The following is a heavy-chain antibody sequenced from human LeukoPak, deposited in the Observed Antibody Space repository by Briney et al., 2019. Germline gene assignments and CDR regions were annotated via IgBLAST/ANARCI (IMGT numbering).Heavy chain of an antibody. CDR1: GFTFSNYG. Sequence: GGSLRLSCAASGFTFSNYGMHWVRQAPGKGLEWVAVISYDGSNKYYADSVKGRFTISRDNSKNTLYLQMNSLRAEDTAVYYCAKRSRSYYGSGSYPELDYWGQGTLVTVSS. J-gene: IGHJ4*02. V-gene: IGHV3-30*18. D-gene: IGHD3-10*01. CDR2: ISYDGSNK. CDR3: AKRSRSYYGSGSYPELDY.